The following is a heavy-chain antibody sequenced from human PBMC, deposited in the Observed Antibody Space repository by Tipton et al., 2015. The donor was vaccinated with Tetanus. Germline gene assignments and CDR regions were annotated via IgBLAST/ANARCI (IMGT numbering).Heavy chain of an antibody. CDR3: ARGITDGYNRRLDY. V-gene: IGHV4-4*07. J-gene: IGHJ4*02. Sequence: TLSLTCTVSRGPISSYYWSWILQPAGNGLEWVGHISNGNTDYSSSLKSRVTLSVDLSKNQFSLQLRAVTAADTAVYYCARGITDGYNRRLDYWGQ. D-gene: IGHD5-24*01. CDR2: ISNGNT. CDR1: RGPISSYY.